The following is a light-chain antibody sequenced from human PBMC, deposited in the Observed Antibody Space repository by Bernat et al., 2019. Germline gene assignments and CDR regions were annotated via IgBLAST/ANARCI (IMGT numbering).Light chain of an antibody. CDR3: SAWDSSLGAYV. CDR2: RNN. V-gene: IGLV10-54*04. Sequence: QAGLTQPPSVSKDLRQTATLTCTGNSNNVGNQGAAWLQQHQGHPPKLLSYRNNDRPSGISERFSGSRSGNTATLTISGLQPEDEADYYCSAWDSSLGAYVFGTGTKVTVL. J-gene: IGLJ1*01. CDR1: SNNVGNQG.